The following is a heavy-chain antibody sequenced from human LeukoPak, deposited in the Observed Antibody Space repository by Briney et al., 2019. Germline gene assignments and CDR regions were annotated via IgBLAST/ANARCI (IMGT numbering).Heavy chain of an antibody. V-gene: IGHV3-74*01. CDR2: ISTDGTAT. CDR3: VRDSNLSFDY. J-gene: IGHJ4*02. D-gene: IGHD2/OR15-2a*01. Sequence: GGSLRLSCAAPGLTLSRHWMHWVRQAPGKGLVWVSQISTDGTATTYADSVKGRFTISRDNAKDTLYLQMNSLRAEDTAVYYCVRDSNLSFDYWGQGSLVTVSS. CDR1: GLTLSRHW.